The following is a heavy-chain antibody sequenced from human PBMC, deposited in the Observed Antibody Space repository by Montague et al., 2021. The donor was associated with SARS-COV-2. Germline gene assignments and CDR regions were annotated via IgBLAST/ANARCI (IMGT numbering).Heavy chain of an antibody. CDR1: GGSISSYS. CDR2: MYNSGST. V-gene: IGHV4-59*01. J-gene: IGHJ3*02. Sequence: SETLSLTCTVSGGSISSYSWTWIRKPPGKGLERIGYMYNSGSTNYNSYLTRRVTISVATSQNQFSLKLSSVAVADTAVYYCASVGRGSSWYEVAFDIWGQGTMVTVSS. D-gene: IGHD6-13*01. CDR3: ASVGRGSSWYEVAFDI.